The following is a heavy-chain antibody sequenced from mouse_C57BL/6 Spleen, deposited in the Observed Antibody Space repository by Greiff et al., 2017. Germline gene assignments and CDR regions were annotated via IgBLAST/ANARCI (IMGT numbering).Heavy chain of an antibody. CDR1: GYTFTDYY. CDR3: ATTVVGYFDY. J-gene: IGHJ2*01. CDR2: INPNNGGT. Sequence: VQLQQSGPELVKPGASVKISCKASGYTFTDYYMNWVKQSHGKSLEWIGDINPNNGGTSYNQKFKGKATLTVDKSSSTAYMELRSLTSEDSAVYYCATTVVGYFDYWGQGTTLTVSS. D-gene: IGHD1-1*01. V-gene: IGHV1-26*01.